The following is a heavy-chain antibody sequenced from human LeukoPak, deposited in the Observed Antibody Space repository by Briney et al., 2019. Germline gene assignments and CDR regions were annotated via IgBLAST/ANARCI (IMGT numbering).Heavy chain of an antibody. CDR1: GFTFSSYE. V-gene: IGHV3-48*03. D-gene: IGHD6-6*01. CDR3: AGAQGISARW. CDR2: ISSSGSTI. Sequence: AGGSLRLSCAASGFTFSSYEMNWVRQAPGKGLEWVSYISSSGSTIYYADSVKGRFTISRDNSKNTLYLQMNSLRAEDTAVYYCAGAQGISARWWGQGTLVTVSS. J-gene: IGHJ4*02.